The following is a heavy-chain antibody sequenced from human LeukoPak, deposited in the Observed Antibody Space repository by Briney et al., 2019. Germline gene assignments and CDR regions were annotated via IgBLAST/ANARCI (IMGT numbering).Heavy chain of an antibody. Sequence: GGSLRLSCAASGFTFTMFSMNWVRQAPGKGLEWIAFIRGRADTTYYAGSVQGRFTISRDNAHDSVYLQMDSLRVEDTAVYYCARTYDYGVGPPGDAFDNWGQGTLVTVPS. CDR1: GFTFTMFS. CDR3: ARTYDYGVGPPGDAFDN. V-gene: IGHV3-48*01. J-gene: IGHJ3*02. CDR2: IRGRADTT. D-gene: IGHD3-3*01.